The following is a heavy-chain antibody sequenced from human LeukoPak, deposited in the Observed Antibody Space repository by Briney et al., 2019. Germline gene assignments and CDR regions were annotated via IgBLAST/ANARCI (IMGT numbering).Heavy chain of an antibody. V-gene: IGHV4-39*07. Sequence: PSETLSLTCTVSGGSISSSSYYWGWIRQPPGKGLEWIGSIYYSGSTYYNPSLKSRVTISVDTSKNQFSLKLSSVTAADTAVYYCARSGAYQLLYWFDPWGQGTLVTVSS. D-gene: IGHD2-2*01. CDR3: ARSGAYQLLYWFDP. J-gene: IGHJ5*02. CDR1: GGSISSSSYY. CDR2: IYYSGST.